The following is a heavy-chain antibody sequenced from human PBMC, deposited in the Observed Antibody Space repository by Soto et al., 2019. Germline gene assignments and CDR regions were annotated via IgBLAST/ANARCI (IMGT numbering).Heavy chain of an antibody. Sequence: PSQTLSLTCAISGDSVSSNSVAWNWIRQSPSRGLEWLGRTYYRSRWYTDYALFLKSRLTINPDTSKNQFSLQLTSLTSEDTAMYYCSRDRSGYRFDFWGQGTLVTVSS. D-gene: IGHD5-12*01. V-gene: IGHV6-1*01. CDR3: SRDRSGYRFDF. CDR1: GDSVSSNSVA. J-gene: IGHJ4*02. CDR2: TYYRSRWYT.